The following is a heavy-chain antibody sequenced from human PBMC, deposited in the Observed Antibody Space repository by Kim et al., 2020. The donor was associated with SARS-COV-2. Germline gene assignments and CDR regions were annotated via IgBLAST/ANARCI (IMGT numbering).Heavy chain of an antibody. V-gene: IGHV1-8*01. CDR2: MNPNSGNT. J-gene: IGHJ6*02. CDR1: GYTFTSYD. D-gene: IGHD6-13*01. CDR3: ARGSSRSPLAAALQICYYDYGMDV. Sequence: ASVKVSCKASGYTFTSYDINWVRQATGQGLEWMGWMNPNSGNTGYAQKFQGRVTMTRNTSISTAYMELSSLRSEDTAVYYCARGSSRSPLAAALQICYYDYGMDVWGQGTTVTVSS.